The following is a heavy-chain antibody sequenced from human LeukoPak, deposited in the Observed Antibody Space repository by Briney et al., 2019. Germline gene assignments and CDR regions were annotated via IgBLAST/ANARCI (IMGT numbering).Heavy chain of an antibody. V-gene: IGHV4-59*12. CDR3: ARAKGWGYNWFDP. J-gene: IGHJ5*02. CDR2: ISFSGST. CDR1: GGSISSYY. D-gene: IGHD3-16*01. Sequence: PSETLSLTCTVSGGSISSYYWHWLRQPPGKGLEWIGYISFSGSTNYNPSLKSRVTISVDTSKNQFSLKLSSVTAADTAVYYCARAKGWGYNWFDPWGQGTLVTVSS.